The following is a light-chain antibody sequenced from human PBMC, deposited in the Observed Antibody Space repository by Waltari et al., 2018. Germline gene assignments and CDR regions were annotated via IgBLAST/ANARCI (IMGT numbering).Light chain of an antibody. J-gene: IGLJ2*01. CDR3: QAWDRSTVI. CDR2: QHN. CDR1: TLGARY. V-gene: IGLV3-1*01. Sequence: SYELTQPPSVSVSPGQTANITCSGDTLGARYLCWYQQKSGQSPVLVIYQHNKRPSGIPDRFSSSNSANTATLTITGTQAIDEADYYCQAWDRSTVIFGGGTKLTVL.